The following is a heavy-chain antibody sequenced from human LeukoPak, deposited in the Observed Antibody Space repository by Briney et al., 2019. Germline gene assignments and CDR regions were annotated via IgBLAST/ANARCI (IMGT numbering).Heavy chain of an antibody. CDR2: IIPIFGTA. J-gene: IGHJ5*02. Sequence: GASVKISCKASGGTFSSYAISWVRQAPGQGLEWMGGIIPIFGTANYAQKFQGRVTITADESTSTAYMELSSLRSEDTAVYYCAREDSSSSGAWGQGTLVTVSS. CDR1: GGTFSSYA. V-gene: IGHV1-69*01. D-gene: IGHD6-6*01. CDR3: AREDSSSSGA.